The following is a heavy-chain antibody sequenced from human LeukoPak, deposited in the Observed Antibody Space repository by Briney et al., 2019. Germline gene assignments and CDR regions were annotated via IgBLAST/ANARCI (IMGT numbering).Heavy chain of an antibody. V-gene: IGHV3-23*01. Sequence: GGSLRLSCAASGLTISHYAMMWVRQAPGKGLEWVSTLTGDGSTFYAASVRGRFTFFRDDSKSTLFLQMNSLAAEDTAVYYCSKGRASGLVDWFDPWGQGTLVTVSS. CDR2: LTGDGST. CDR1: GLTISHYA. CDR3: SKGRASGLVDWFDP. J-gene: IGHJ5*02. D-gene: IGHD6-13*01.